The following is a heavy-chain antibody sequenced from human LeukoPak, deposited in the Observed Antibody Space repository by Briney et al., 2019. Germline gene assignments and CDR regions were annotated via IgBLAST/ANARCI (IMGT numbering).Heavy chain of an antibody. CDR1: GGSISSCY. CDR2: IYYSGST. D-gene: IGHD3-10*01. CDR3: ARGRYYGSDPMDV. J-gene: IGHJ6*02. V-gene: IGHV4-59*01. Sequence: SETLSLTCTVSGGSISSCYWSWIRQPPGKGLEWIGYIYYSGSTNYNPSLKSRVTISVDTSKNQFSLKLSSVSAADTAVYYCARGRYYGSDPMDVWGQGTTVTVSS.